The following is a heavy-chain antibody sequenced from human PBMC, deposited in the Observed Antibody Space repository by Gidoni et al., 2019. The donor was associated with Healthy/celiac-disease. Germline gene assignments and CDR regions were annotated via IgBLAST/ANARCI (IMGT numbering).Heavy chain of an antibody. Sequence: QVQLVQSGAEVKKPGASVKVSCKSSGYTFTSYGISWVRQAPGQGLEWRGWISAYNGNTNYAQKLQGRVTMTTDTSTSTAYMELRSLRSDDTAVYYCARDSRYYDSSGYYRYYYGMDVWGQGTTVTVSS. V-gene: IGHV1-18*01. CDR1: GYTFTSYG. CDR3: ARDSRYYDSSGYYRYYYGMDV. CDR2: ISAYNGNT. J-gene: IGHJ6*02. D-gene: IGHD3-22*01.